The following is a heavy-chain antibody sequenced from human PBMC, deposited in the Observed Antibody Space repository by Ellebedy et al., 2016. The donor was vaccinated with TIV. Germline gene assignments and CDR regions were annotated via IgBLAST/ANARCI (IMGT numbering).Heavy chain of an antibody. V-gene: IGHV3-53*01. CDR2: IYSGGST. D-gene: IGHD6-19*01. J-gene: IGHJ5*02. CDR1: GFTVSSNY. Sequence: PGGSLRLSCAASGFTVSSNYMSWVRQAPGKGLEWVSVIYSGGSTYYADSVKGRFTISRDNSKNTLYLQMNSLRAEDTAVYYCARFIAVAGNDWFDPWGQGTLVTVSS. CDR3: ARFIAVAGNDWFDP.